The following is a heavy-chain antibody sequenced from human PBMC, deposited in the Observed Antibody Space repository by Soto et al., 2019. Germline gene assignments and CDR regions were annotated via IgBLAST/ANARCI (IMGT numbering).Heavy chain of an antibody. J-gene: IGHJ4*02. CDR3: ARQDSSGPQKYFDY. CDR1: GDSVTSGSYY. D-gene: IGHD6-19*01. CDR2: IYYSGST. V-gene: IGHV4-39*01. Sequence: SSETLSLTCTVSGDSVTSGSYYWSWIRQPPGKGLEWIGSIYYSGSTYYNPSLKSRVTISVDTSKNQFSLKLSSVTAADTAVYYCARQDSSGPQKYFDYWGQGTLVTVSS.